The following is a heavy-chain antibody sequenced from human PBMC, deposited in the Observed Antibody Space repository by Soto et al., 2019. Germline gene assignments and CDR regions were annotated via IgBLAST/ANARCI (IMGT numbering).Heavy chain of an antibody. CDR1: GFSLSTNGVG. CDR2: IYWDDAK. D-gene: IGHD3-3*01. V-gene: IGHV2-5*02. J-gene: IGHJ5*02. CDR3: AYAYDFLSGTNWFDP. Sequence: QITLKESGPTLVRPTQTLTLTCTFSGFSLSTNGVGVVWIRQPPGKALEWLALIYWDDAKRYSPSLRSRLTITKDTSKNQVLLTMTNMGPMDTGTYYCAYAYDFLSGTNWFDPWGQGNLVTVSS.